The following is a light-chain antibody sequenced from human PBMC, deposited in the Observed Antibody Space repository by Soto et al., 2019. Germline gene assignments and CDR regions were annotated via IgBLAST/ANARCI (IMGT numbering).Light chain of an antibody. V-gene: IGLV2-23*01. Sequence: QSALTQPASVSGSPGQSITISCTGTSSDVGSYNLVSWYQQHPGKAPKLMIYEGSKRPSGVSNRFSGSKSGNTASLTISGLQADDEADYYCCSYAGSRTWVFGGGTQLTVL. CDR1: SSDVGSYNL. CDR2: EGS. CDR3: CSYAGSRTWV. J-gene: IGLJ3*02.